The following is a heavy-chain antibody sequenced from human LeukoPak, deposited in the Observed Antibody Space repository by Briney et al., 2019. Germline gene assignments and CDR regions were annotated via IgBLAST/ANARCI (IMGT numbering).Heavy chain of an antibody. Sequence: ASVKVSCKASGYTFTSYGISWVRQAPGQGLEWMGWISAYNGNTNYAQKFQGRVTMTTDTSTSTAYMELSSLRSDDTAVYYCARGEPSGGSLNWFDPWGQGTLVTVSS. CDR2: ISAYNGNT. J-gene: IGHJ5*02. D-gene: IGHD2-15*01. CDR3: ARGEPSGGSLNWFDP. V-gene: IGHV1-18*01. CDR1: GYTFTSYG.